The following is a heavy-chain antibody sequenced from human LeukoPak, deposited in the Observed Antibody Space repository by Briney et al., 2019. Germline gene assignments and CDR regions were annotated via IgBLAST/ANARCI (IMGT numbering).Heavy chain of an antibody. V-gene: IGHV3-74*01. D-gene: IGHD5-18*01. CDR2: INPDGSST. CDR1: GFTFSTYW. Sequence: GGSLRLSCAASGFTFSTYWTHWVRQAPGKGLEWVSRINPDGSSTNYADSVKGRFTISRDNAKNTLYLQMNSLRAEDTAVYHCARGYNYAQDYWGQGTLVTVSS. J-gene: IGHJ4*02. CDR3: ARGYNYAQDY.